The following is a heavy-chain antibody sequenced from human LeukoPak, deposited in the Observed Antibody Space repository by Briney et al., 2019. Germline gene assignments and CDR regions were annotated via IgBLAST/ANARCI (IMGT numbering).Heavy chain of an antibody. Sequence: PLKTLSLTCEVSGVSLSDYYWSWIRQSPGKGLEWIGDITHSGSTKYNPSIKSRVAISIDKSKNQFFLRLSPVTVADTAVYYCARERASSNYNNYFDPWGQGTPVTVSS. CDR3: ARERASSNYNNYFDP. J-gene: IGHJ5*02. V-gene: IGHV4-34*01. D-gene: IGHD5-24*01. CDR1: GVSLSDYY. CDR2: ITHSGST.